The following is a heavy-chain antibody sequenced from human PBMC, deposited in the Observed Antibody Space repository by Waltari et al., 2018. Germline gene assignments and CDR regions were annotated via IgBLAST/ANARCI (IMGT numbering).Heavy chain of an antibody. CDR3: ARNYYGSGSYYGFDY. J-gene: IGHJ4*02. V-gene: IGHV1-3*01. CDR2: INAGNGNT. CDR1: GYTFTSYA. D-gene: IGHD3-10*01. Sequence: QVQLVQSGAEVKKPGASVKVSCKASGYTFTSYAMHWVRQAPGQRPEWMGWINAGNGNTKYSQKFQGRVTITRDTSASTAYMELSSLRSEDTAVYYCARNYYGSGSYYGFDYWGQGTLVTVSS.